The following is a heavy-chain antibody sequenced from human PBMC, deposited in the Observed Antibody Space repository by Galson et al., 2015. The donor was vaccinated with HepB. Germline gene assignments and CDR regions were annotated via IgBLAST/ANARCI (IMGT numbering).Heavy chain of an antibody. V-gene: IGHV3-23*05. D-gene: IGHD2-15*01. Sequence: SLRLSCAASGFTFSTFAMGWVRQAPGKGLEWVSTLHNDGVTTHIADSVRGRFTISRDNSKNTLFLQMNSLGVEDTALYYCAKFRGIDIGEYHFDHWGQGTLVTVSS. J-gene: IGHJ4*02. CDR3: AKFRGIDIGEYHFDH. CDR2: LHNDGVTT. CDR1: GFTFSTFA.